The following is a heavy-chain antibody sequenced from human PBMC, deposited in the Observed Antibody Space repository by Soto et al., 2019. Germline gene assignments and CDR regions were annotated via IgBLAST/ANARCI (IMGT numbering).Heavy chain of an antibody. Sequence: EVQLVESGGGLVRPGGSLRLSCAASGFTFSTYSMNWVRQAPGKGLEWVSYISSSSSVIYYADSVKGRFTISRDNAENSLYLQMNSLRDEDTAVYYCAGSSGSIMGWCDPWGQGTLVTVSS. CDR1: GFTFSTYS. J-gene: IGHJ5*02. CDR2: ISSSSSVI. D-gene: IGHD3-10*01. V-gene: IGHV3-48*02. CDR3: AGSSGSIMGWCDP.